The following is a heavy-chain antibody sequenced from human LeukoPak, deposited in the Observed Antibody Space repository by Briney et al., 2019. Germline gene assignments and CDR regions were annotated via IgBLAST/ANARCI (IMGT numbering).Heavy chain of an antibody. CDR3: GRAGPVTKDHFIDV. D-gene: IGHD2-2*01. Sequence: LTCAVYGGSFSGYYWSWIRQPPGKGLEWVANIYLDGSRAYYVDSVKGRFTISRDNAKNSLFLQMNSLSAEDTAVYYCGRAGPVTKDHFIDVWGKGTTVTVSS. CDR1: GGSFSGYY. CDR2: IYLDGSRA. V-gene: IGHV3-7*01. J-gene: IGHJ6*03.